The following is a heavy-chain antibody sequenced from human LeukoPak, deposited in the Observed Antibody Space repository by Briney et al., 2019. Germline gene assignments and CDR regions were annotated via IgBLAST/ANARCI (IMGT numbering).Heavy chain of an antibody. J-gene: IGHJ4*02. V-gene: IGHV3-64D*09. D-gene: IGHD6-13*01. CDR3: VKDVSSTYYYFDY. Sequence: GGSLRLSCSASGFTFSRYAMHWVRQAPGKGLEYVSAISTNGGVTYYADSVKGRFTISRDNSKNTLYPEMSSLRVEDTAVYYCVKDVSSTYYYFDYWGQGTLVTVSS. CDR1: GFTFSRYA. CDR2: ISTNGGVT.